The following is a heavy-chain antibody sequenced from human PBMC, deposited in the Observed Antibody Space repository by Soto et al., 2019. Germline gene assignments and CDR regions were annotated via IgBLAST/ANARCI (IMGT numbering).Heavy chain of an antibody. V-gene: IGHV3-9*01. D-gene: IGHD2-15*01. CDR2: ISWNSGSI. CDR1: GFTFDDYA. J-gene: IGHJ4*02. Sequence: EVQLVESGGGLVQPGRSLRLSCAASGFTFDDYAMHWVRQAPGKGLEWVSGISWNSGSIGYADSVKGRFTISRDNAKNSLYLQMNSLRAEDTALYYCAKGVVVAATPLYYFDYWGQGTLFTVSS. CDR3: AKGVVVAATPLYYFDY.